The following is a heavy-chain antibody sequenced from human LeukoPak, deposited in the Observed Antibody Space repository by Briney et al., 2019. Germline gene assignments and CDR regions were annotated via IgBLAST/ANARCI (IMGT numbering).Heavy chain of an antibody. CDR2: IKQDGSEK. CDR3: ARDRCGGDCYPSYYYYGMDV. V-gene: IGHV3-7*01. J-gene: IGHJ6*02. CDR1: GFTFSSYW. Sequence: GSLRLSCAASGFTFSSYWMSWVRQAPGKGLEWVANIKQDGSEKYYVDSVKGRFTISRDNAKNSLYLQMNSLRAEDTAVYYCARDRCGGDCYPSYYYYGMDVWGQGTTVTVSS. D-gene: IGHD2-21*02.